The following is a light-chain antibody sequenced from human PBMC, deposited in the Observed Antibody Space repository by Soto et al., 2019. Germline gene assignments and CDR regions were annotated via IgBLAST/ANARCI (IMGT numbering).Light chain of an antibody. V-gene: IGKV3-15*01. J-gene: IGKJ4*01. CDR2: VAS. Sequence: EIVMTQSPVTLSVSPRDRATRSCRASQSVNSNLAWYQQKPDQTPKLLIYVASTRATGIPARLSGSGSGTEFTLTICGRQPEELAVYYRQQYKVRPLTFGGGTKVEF. CDR1: QSVNSN. CDR3: QQYKVRPLT.